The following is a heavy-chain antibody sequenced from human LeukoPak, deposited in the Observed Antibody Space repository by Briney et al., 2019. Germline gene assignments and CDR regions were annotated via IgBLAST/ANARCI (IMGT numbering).Heavy chain of an antibody. J-gene: IGHJ4*02. D-gene: IGHD3-9*01. V-gene: IGHV3-23*01. CDR1: GFTLSNYA. CDR2: IFYSGGST. Sequence: PGGSLRLSCAASGFTLSNYAMNWVRQAPGKGLEWVSAIFYSGGSTYYADSVKGRFTVSRDNSRSTLYLQMKSLRAEDTALYYCAKWGDYDVLTGYYVPDYWGQGTRVTVSS. CDR3: AKWGDYDVLTGYYVPDY.